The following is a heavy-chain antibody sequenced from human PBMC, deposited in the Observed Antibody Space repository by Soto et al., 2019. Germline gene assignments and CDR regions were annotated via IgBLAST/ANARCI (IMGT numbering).Heavy chain of an antibody. CDR2: ISGYNGNT. V-gene: IGHV1-18*04. CDR3: ARVDYYDSSGYSGY. Sequence: QVQLVQSGAEVKQPGASVKVSCKASGYTFTIYGISWVRQAPGQGLEWMGWISGYNGNTDYAQNLQDRVTLTTDASTSSVYMELRSLRSDDTAVDYCARVDYYDSSGYSGYWGQGTLITVSS. D-gene: IGHD3-22*01. J-gene: IGHJ4*02. CDR1: GYTFTIYG.